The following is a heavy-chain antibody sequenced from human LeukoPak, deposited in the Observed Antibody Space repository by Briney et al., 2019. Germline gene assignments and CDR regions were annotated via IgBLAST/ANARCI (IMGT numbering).Heavy chain of an antibody. CDR1: GGSLSSYY. CDR2: IYYSGCT. D-gene: IGHD1-26*01. CDR3: ARVGSYSDWFDP. J-gene: IGHJ5*02. Sequence: SETLSLTCTVSGGSLSSYYWSWIRQPPGKGLEWIGYIYYSGCTNYNPSLKSRVTISVDTSKNQFSLKLSSVTAADTAVYYCARVGSYSDWFDPWGQGTLVTVSS. V-gene: IGHV4-59*01.